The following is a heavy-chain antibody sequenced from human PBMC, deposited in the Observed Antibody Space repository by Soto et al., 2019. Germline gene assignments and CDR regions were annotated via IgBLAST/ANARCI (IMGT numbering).Heavy chain of an antibody. D-gene: IGHD3-3*01. J-gene: IGHJ4*02. CDR2: PTDGRIT. CDR1: GVSISDYY. V-gene: IGHV4-59*01. Sequence: QVQLQESGPGLVKPSATLSLTCSVSGVSISDYYWSWMRQSPEKGLEYIAYPTDGRITNLNGALNGRITMSIDTSKNQLSLNATSLTAAAAAVYYCGRGRKATYITGGFDSWGQGTLVTVSS. CDR3: GRGRKATYITGGFDS.